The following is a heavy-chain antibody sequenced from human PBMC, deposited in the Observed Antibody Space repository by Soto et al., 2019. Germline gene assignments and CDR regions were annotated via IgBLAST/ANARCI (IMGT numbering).Heavy chain of an antibody. D-gene: IGHD6-19*01. J-gene: IGHJ4*02. V-gene: IGHV1-46*01. CDR2: ISPGGDVT. CDR1: GFTFTTYF. Sequence: QMQLVQSGAEVKKPGASVTISCKASGFTFTTYFMHWLRQAPGQGLEWMGVISPGGDVTSYAQKFQGRVTVTKDTSTTTVYMDLSSLRSDDTAVYYCARDWRFSSGLDYWGQGTLVTVSS. CDR3: ARDWRFSSGLDY.